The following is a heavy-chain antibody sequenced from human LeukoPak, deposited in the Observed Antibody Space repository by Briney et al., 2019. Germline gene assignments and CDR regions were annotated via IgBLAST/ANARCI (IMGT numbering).Heavy chain of an antibody. CDR2: IYHSVST. CDR3: ARYDILTGFDY. D-gene: IGHD3-9*01. Sequence: PSETLSLTCAVSGGSLSSGGYSWGWIRQPPGKGLEWIGYIYHSVSTYYNPSLKSQVTISVDRSKNQCTLKLSSVTAANTAVYYCARYDILTGFDYWGQGTLVTVSS. CDR1: GGSLSSGGYS. V-gene: IGHV4-30-2*01. J-gene: IGHJ4*02.